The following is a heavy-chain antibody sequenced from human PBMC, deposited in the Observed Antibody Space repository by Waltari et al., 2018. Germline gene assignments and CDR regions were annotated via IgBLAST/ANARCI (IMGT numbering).Heavy chain of an antibody. V-gene: IGHV4-39*01. D-gene: IGHD3-16*01. CDR2: VSARGAT. J-gene: IGHJ4*02. Sequence: QVQLQESGPGLVKPTETLSLTCTVTGAPVSGHLYYWGWVRRSPGKGLGWIGSVSARGATDYSPSVRRRITVSIDSSKNQFSLRLTSVTAADTALYFCARYSYTYDQNGYHDAWGQGTLVTVSS. CDR1: GAPVSGHLYY. CDR3: ARYSYTYDQNGYHDA.